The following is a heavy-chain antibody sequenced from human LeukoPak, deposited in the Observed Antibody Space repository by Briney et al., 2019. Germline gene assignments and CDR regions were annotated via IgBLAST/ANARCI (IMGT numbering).Heavy chain of an antibody. CDR2: LYGGGGGP. V-gene: IGHV3-23*01. J-gene: IGHJ4*02. D-gene: IGHD1-1*01. CDR1: GFTFSDFA. CDR3: AKFEGALTHNYCFDY. Sequence: QTGGSLRLSCAASGFTFSDFAMGWVRQAPGKGLQWVSGLYGGGGGPMYTDSVKGRFTVSRDNSKNTLYLQMDSLRVEDTAIYYCAKFEGALTHNYCFDYWGRGTLVTVSS.